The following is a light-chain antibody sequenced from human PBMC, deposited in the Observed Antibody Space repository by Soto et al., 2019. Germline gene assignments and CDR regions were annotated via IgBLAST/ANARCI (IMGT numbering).Light chain of an antibody. Sequence: EIVMTQSPATLSVSPGERATLSCRASQSVANDLVWYQHKPGQAPRLLTLGASNRATGIPARFSGGGSGTEFTLTINSLESEDFAVYYCQQRDRWPITFGQGTRLEIK. CDR1: QSVAND. CDR2: GAS. J-gene: IGKJ5*01. CDR3: QQRDRWPIT. V-gene: IGKV3D-15*01.